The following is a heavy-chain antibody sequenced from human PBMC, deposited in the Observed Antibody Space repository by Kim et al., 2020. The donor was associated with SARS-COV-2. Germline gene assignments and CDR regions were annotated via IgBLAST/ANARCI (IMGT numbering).Heavy chain of an antibody. CDR3: ARDLYDFWSGYYPCPSDY. D-gene: IGHD3-3*01. Sequence: ASVKVSCKASGYTFTSYGISWVRQAPGQGLEWMGWISAYNGNTNYAQKLQGRVTMTTDTSTSTAYMELRSLRSDDTAVYYCARDLYDFWSGYYPCPSDYWGQGTLVTVSS. CDR2: ISAYNGNT. V-gene: IGHV1-18*01. J-gene: IGHJ4*02. CDR1: GYTFTSYG.